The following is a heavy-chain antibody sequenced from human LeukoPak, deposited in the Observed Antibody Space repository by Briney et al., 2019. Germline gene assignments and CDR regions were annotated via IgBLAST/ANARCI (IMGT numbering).Heavy chain of an antibody. CDR2: IIPIFGTA. V-gene: IGHV1-69*13. J-gene: IGHJ4*02. D-gene: IGHD2-21*01. CDR3: ASSDYCGGDCSPDY. CDR1: GGTFSSYA. Sequence: SVKVSCKASGGTFSSYAISWVRQAPGQGLEWMGGIIPIFGTANYAQKFQGRVTITADESTSTAYMELSSLRSEDTAVYYCASSDYCGGDCSPDYWGQGTLVTVSS.